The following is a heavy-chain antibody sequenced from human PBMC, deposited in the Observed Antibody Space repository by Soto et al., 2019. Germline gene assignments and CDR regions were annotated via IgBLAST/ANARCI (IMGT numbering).Heavy chain of an antibody. CDR2: ISSSSSYI. D-gene: IGHD5-12*01. CDR3: ARGGGGYGKDYFDY. J-gene: IGHJ4*02. V-gene: IGHV3-21*01. Sequence: GGSLRLSCAASGFTFSSYSMNWVRQAPGKGLEWVSSISSSSSYIYYADSVKGRFTISRDNAKNSLYLQMNSLRAEDTAVYYCARGGGGYGKDYFDYWGQGTLVTVSS. CDR1: GFTFSSYS.